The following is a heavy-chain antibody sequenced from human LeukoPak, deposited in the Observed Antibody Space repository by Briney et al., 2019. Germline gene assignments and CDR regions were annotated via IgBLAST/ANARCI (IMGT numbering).Heavy chain of an antibody. CDR1: GFTFSSYG. CDR2: ISYDGSNK. D-gene: IGHD3-10*01. Sequence: GGSLRLSCAASGFTFSSYGMHWVRQAPGKGLEWVAVISYDGSNKYYADSVKGRFTISRDNSKNTLYLQMSSLRAEDTAVYYCANGVDYGSGSPFFDYWGQGTLVTVSS. V-gene: IGHV3-30*18. CDR3: ANGVDYGSGSPFFDY. J-gene: IGHJ4*02.